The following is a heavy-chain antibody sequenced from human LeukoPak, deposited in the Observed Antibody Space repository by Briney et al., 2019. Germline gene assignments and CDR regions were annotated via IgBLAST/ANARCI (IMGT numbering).Heavy chain of an antibody. D-gene: IGHD3-10*01. CDR1: GGSISSSTYY. Sequence: SETLSLTCTVSGGSISSSTYYWGWIRQSPGKGLEWIGSTLNSGSTYYNPSLKSRVTISVDTSKNQFSLKLRSVTAADTAVYYCASGLHYYGSGRQNYWGQGTLVTVSS. V-gene: IGHV4-39*07. J-gene: IGHJ4*02. CDR3: ASGLHYYGSGRQNY. CDR2: TLNSGST.